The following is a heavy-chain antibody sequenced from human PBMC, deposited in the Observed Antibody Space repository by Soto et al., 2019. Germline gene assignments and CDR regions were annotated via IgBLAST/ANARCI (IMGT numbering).Heavy chain of an antibody. Sequence: QVQLVESGGGVVQPGRSLRLSCAASGFTFSSYAMHWVRQAPGKGLEWVAVISYDGSNKYYADSVKGRFTISRDNSKNTLYLQMNSLRAEDTAVYYCARGLGDSSGYYMYYFDYWGQGTLVTVSS. CDR3: ARGLGDSSGYYMYYFDY. D-gene: IGHD3-22*01. V-gene: IGHV3-30-3*01. J-gene: IGHJ4*02. CDR1: GFTFSSYA. CDR2: ISYDGSNK.